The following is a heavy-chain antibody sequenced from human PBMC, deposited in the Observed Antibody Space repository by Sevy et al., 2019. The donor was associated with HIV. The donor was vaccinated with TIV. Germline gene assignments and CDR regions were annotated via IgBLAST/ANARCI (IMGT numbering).Heavy chain of an antibody. CDR2: ISSSSSYI. Sequence: GGSLRLSCAASGFTFSSYSMNWVRQAPGKGLEWVSSISSSSSYIYYADSVKGRLTISRDNAKNSLYLQMNSLRAEDTAVYYCARAKEETFDYWGQGTLVTVSS. V-gene: IGHV3-21*01. CDR3: ARAKEETFDY. J-gene: IGHJ4*02. CDR1: GFTFSSYS.